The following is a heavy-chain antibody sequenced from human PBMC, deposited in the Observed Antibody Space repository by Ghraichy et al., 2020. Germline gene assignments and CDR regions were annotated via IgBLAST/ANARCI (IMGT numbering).Heavy chain of an antibody. CDR1: GFTFSDYY. Sequence: GGSLRLSCAASGFTFSDYYMSWIRQAPGKGLEWVSYISSSGSTIYYADSVKGRFTISRDNAKNSLYLQMNSLRAEDTAVYYCARGLRGYSGYDYYYYYGMDVWGQGTTVTVSS. V-gene: IGHV3-11*01. CDR3: ARGLRGYSGYDYYYYYGMDV. D-gene: IGHD5-12*01. CDR2: ISSSGSTI. J-gene: IGHJ6*02.